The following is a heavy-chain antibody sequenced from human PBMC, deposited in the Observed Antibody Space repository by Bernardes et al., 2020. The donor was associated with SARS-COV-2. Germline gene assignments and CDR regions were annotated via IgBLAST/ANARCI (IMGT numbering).Heavy chain of an antibody. CDR2: INHSGST. V-gene: IGHV4-34*01. CDR1: GGSFSGYY. CDR3: ARGRRPPDIVATIGHYYYYGMDV. J-gene: IGHJ6*02. D-gene: IGHD5-12*01. Sequence: AEPLSLTCAVYGGSFSGYYWSWIRQPPGKGLEWIGEINHSGSTNYNPSLKSRVTISVDTSKNQFSLKLSSVTAADTAVYYCARGRRPPDIVATIGHYYYYGMDVWGQGTTVTVSS.